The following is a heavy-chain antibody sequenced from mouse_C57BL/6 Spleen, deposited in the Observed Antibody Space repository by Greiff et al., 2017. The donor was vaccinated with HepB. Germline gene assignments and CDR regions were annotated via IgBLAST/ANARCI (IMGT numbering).Heavy chain of an antibody. V-gene: IGHV14-1*01. CDR2: IDPEDGDT. J-gene: IGHJ2*01. Sequence: VQLQQSGAELVRPGASVKLSCTASGFNIKDYYMHWVKQRPEQGLEWIGRIDPEDGDTEYAPKFQGKATMTADTSYNTAYLQLSRLTSADTAVYYCTGYYGSFFDYWGQGTTLTVSS. CDR1: GFNIKDYY. D-gene: IGHD1-1*01. CDR3: TGYYGSFFDY.